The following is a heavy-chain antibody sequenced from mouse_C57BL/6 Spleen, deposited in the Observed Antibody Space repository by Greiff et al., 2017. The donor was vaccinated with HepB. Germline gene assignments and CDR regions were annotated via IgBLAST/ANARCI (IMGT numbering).Heavy chain of an antibody. Sequence: EVQLQQSGPELVKPGASVKISCKASGYTFTDYYMNWVKQSHGKSLEWIGDINPNNGGTSYNQKFKGKATLTVDKSSSTAYMELRSLTSKDSAVYYCARGIPITTVVEGAMDYWGQGTSVTVSS. V-gene: IGHV1-26*01. J-gene: IGHJ4*01. D-gene: IGHD1-1*01. CDR1: GYTFTDYY. CDR3: ARGIPITTVVEGAMDY. CDR2: INPNNGGT.